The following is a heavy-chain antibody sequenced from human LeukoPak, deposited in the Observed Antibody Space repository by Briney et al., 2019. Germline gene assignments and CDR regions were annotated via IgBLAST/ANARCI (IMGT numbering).Heavy chain of an antibody. CDR2: ISSNGGST. D-gene: IGHD6-13*01. J-gene: IGHJ4*02. V-gene: IGHV3-64D*09. CDR1: GLTFSSYA. CDR3: LSRHQMVRVDY. Sequence: GGPLRLSCSASGLTFSSYAMHWVRQAPGKGLVYVSGISSNGGSTYYVDSVKGRFTISRDNSKNTADLQMSSLRAEDTAVYYCLSRHQMVRVDYWGQGTLVTVSS.